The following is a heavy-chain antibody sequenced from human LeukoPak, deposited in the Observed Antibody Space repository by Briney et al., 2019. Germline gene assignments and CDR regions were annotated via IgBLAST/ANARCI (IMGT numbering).Heavy chain of an antibody. CDR3: ARAGSGYSFDY. CDR2: IRSSGSTI. J-gene: IGHJ4*02. V-gene: IGHV3-48*04. CDR1: GFTFSSYS. D-gene: IGHD3-22*01. Sequence: GGSLRLSCAASGFTFSSYSMNWVRQTPGKGLEWVSYIRSSGSTIYYADSVKGRFTISRDNAKNSLYLQMNSLRAEDTALYYCARAGSGYSFDYWGQGTLVTVSS.